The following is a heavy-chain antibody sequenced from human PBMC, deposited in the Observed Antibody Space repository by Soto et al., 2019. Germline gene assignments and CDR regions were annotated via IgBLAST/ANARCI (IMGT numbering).Heavy chain of an antibody. V-gene: IGHV3-30-3*01. CDR3: AREQLVRACDC. J-gene: IGHJ4*02. CDR2: ISYDGSNK. D-gene: IGHD6-13*01. CDR1: GFTFSSYA. Sequence: QVQLVESGGGVVQPGRSLRLSCAASGFTFSSYAMHWVRQAPGKGLVWVAVISYDGSNKYYADSVKGRFTISRDNSKNSLYLQMNSLRAEDTAVYYCAREQLVRACDCWGQGTLVTVSS.